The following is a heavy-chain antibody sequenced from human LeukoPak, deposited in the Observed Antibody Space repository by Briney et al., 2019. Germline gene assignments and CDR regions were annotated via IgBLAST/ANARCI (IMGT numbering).Heavy chain of an antibody. J-gene: IGHJ6*02. CDR1: GGSFSGYY. D-gene: IGHD4-4*01. CDR3: ARRPNYSFDPYGMDV. CDR2: INHSGST. Sequence: SETLSLTCAVYGGSFSGYYWSWIRQPPGKGLEWIGEINHSGSTNYNPSLKSRVTISVDTSKNQFSLKLSSVTAADTAVYYCARRPNYSFDPYGMDVWGQGTTVTVSS. V-gene: IGHV4-34*01.